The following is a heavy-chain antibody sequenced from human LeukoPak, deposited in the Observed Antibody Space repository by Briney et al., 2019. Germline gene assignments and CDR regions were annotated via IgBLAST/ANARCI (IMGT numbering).Heavy chain of an antibody. CDR3: ARDSIAAAGTPDY. J-gene: IGHJ4*02. CDR2: ISQAGTEK. D-gene: IGHD6-13*01. CDR1: GFTFSTHW. Sequence: GGSLRLSCAASGFTFSTHWMTWVRQAPGKGLEWVANISQAGTEKYYVDSVKGRFTISRDNAKNSLSLQMNSLRAEDTAVYYCARDSIAAAGTPDYWGQGTLVTVSS. V-gene: IGHV3-7*01.